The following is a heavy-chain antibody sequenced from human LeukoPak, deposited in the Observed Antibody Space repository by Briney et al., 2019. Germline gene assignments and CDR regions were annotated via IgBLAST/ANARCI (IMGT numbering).Heavy chain of an antibody. J-gene: IGHJ4*02. D-gene: IGHD3-10*01. CDR1: GGTFSSYA. V-gene: IGHV1-69*04. Sequence: SVKVSCKASGGTFSSYAISWVRQAPGQGLEWMGRIISILGIANYAQKFQGRVTITADKSTSTAYMELSSLRSEDTAVYYCASPGYGSGGDYWGQGTLVTVSS. CDR3: ASPGYGSGGDY. CDR2: IISILGIA.